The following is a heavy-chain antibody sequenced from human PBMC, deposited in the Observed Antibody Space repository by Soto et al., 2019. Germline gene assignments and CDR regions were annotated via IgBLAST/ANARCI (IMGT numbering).Heavy chain of an antibody. D-gene: IGHD6-19*01. V-gene: IGHV1-18*01. CDR3: ARDPRIAVAVTYFRH. CDR2: ISAYNGKT. CDR1: GYTFTSYG. J-gene: IGHJ1*01. Sequence: ASVKVSCKASGYTFTSYGISWVRQAPGQGLEWMGWISAYNGKTNFEQKLRGRFTMPTDSSTSTAYMELRGLISDNPVVFSWARDPRIAVAVTYFRHGGQGPRVTVPS.